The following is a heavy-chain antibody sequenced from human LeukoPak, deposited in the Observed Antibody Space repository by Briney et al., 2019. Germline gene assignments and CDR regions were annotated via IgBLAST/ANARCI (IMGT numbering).Heavy chain of an antibody. CDR2: VYYTGST. Sequence: SETLSLTCTVSGGSINSYYWSWIRQPPGKGLEWIGYVYYTGSTNYSPSLKSRVTISVDTSKNQLSLKLTSVTAADTAVYYCAREDSSSRFDHWGQGSLVTVSS. CDR1: GGSINSYY. V-gene: IGHV4-59*01. D-gene: IGHD6-13*01. J-gene: IGHJ4*02. CDR3: AREDSSSRFDH.